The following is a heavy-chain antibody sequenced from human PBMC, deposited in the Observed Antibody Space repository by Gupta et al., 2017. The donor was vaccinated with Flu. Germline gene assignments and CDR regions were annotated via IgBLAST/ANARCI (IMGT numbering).Heavy chain of an antibody. CDR2: INSDGSST. D-gene: IGHD2-21*02. J-gene: IGHJ4*02. CDR3: ARDEKGAYCGGDCYLHY. V-gene: IGHV3-74*01. CDR1: GFTFSSYW. Sequence: EVQLVESGGGLVQPGGSLSLSCAASGFTFSSYWLHWVRQAPGKGLVWVSRINSDGSSTYYADSVKGRFTISRDNAKNTLYLQMNSLRAEDTAVYYCARDEKGAYCGGDCYLHYWGQGTLVTVSS.